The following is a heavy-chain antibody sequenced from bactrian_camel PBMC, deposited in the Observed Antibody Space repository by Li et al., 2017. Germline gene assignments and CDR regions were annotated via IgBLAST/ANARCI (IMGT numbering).Heavy chain of an antibody. CDR3: AADSNGGVCYRHNAYEFEE. J-gene: IGHJ4*01. V-gene: IGHV3S63*01. CDR1: GDTWNLYS. Sequence: HVQLVESGGGSVQAGGSPRLSCAASGDTWNLYSMAWFRLAPGKEREGVASIVEEDGSTCYTDSVKGRFTIRKDNAKNTLYLQMNSLKDEDTAVYYCAADSNGGVCYRHNAYEFEEWGQGTQVTVS. CDR2: IVEEDGST. D-gene: IGHD2*01.